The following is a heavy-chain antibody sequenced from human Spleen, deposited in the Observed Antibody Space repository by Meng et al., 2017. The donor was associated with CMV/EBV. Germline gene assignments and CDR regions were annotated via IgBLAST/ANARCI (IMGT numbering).Heavy chain of an antibody. Sequence: SETLSLTCSVSGGSIRSYFWSWIRQPPGKGLEWIGYVYYRGSPDYSPSLKSRVTISVDTSKNQFSLKLSSVTAADTAVYYCARDPATGPRGDHFDYWGQGTRVTVSS. CDR1: GGSIRSYF. D-gene: IGHD3-16*01. J-gene: IGHJ4*02. CDR3: ARDPATGPRGDHFDY. V-gene: IGHV4-59*01. CDR2: VYYRGSP.